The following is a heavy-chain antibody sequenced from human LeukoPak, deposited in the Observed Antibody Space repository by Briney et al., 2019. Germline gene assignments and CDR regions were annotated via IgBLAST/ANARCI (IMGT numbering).Heavy chain of an antibody. J-gene: IGHJ3*02. CDR1: GASITTYY. V-gene: IGHV4-59*01. CDR2: RYYSGDT. CDR3: VGEKSFFGEAM. Sequence: GTLSLTCTVSGASITTYYWNWIRQPPGKGLEWIGHRYYSGDTRYSPSLKSRVAISVDTSKNQFSLTVNSVTAADTAVYFCVGEKSFFGEAMWSQGTLVTVSS. D-gene: IGHD3-10*01.